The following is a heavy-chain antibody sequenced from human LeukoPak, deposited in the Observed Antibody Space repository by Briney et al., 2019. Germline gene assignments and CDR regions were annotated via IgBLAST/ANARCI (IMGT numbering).Heavy chain of an antibody. Sequence: PGRSLRLSCAASGFTFDDYAMHWVRQAPGKGLEWVSGISWNSGSIGYADSVKGRFTISRDNAKNSLYLQMNSLRAEDMALYYCAKGREEQLVRAFDIWGQGTMVTVSS. CDR2: ISWNSGSI. V-gene: IGHV3-9*03. D-gene: IGHD6-6*01. J-gene: IGHJ3*02. CDR3: AKGREEQLVRAFDI. CDR1: GFTFDDYA.